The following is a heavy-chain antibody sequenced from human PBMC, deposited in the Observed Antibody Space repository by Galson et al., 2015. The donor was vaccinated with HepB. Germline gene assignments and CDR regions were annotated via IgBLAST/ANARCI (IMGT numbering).Heavy chain of an antibody. D-gene: IGHD6-13*01. Sequence: SLRLSCAASGFTFSNYGMHWVRQAPGKGLEWVALIWKDGSNKYYADTVKGRFTISRDNSKKTLYLQMNNLRADDTAVYYCAREDKNKAVAALDHWGQGTMVTVSS. J-gene: IGHJ4*02. CDR1: GFTFSNYG. CDR3: AREDKNKAVAALDH. CDR2: IWKDGSNK. V-gene: IGHV3-33*08.